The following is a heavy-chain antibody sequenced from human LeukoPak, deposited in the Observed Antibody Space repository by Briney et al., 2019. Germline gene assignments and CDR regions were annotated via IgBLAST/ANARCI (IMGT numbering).Heavy chain of an antibody. D-gene: IGHD6-19*01. V-gene: IGHV3-20*03. CDR2: INLDGVST. CDR3: ARNSSGWTDPKNYYMDV. Sequence: PGGSLRLSFAASGFTFDDYGMSSGRQAPGKGLELVSFINLDGVSTGYADVVKGRFTISRDNAQNSLYLQMNSLRDEDTALYYCARNSSGWTDPKNYYMDVWGKGTTVTVSS. J-gene: IGHJ6*03. CDR1: GFTFDDYG.